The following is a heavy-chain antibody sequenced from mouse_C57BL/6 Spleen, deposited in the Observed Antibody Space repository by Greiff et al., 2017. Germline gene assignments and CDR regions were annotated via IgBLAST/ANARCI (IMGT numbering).Heavy chain of an antibody. CDR3: ARSLLLGMDY. J-gene: IGHJ4*01. CDR2: IYPSDGIT. CDR1: GYTFTSYW. D-gene: IGHD1-1*01. Sequence: VQLQQPGAELVRPGSSVKLSCTASGYTFTSYWMHWVKQRPGQGLEWIGTIYPSDGITHYNLKFQGKATLPADKSSSTAYMQLSSLTSEDSAVYYCARSLLLGMDYWGQGTSVTVSS. V-gene: IGHV1-61*01.